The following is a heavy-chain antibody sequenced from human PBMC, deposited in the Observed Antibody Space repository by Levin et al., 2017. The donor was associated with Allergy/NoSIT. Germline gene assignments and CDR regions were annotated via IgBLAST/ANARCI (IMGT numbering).Heavy chain of an antibody. CDR3: ATYVTVAVRRFDP. Sequence: GESLKISCAASGFTFSSSWMSWVRQAPGKGLEWVANINQDGSEKFYVDSVKGRLTISRDNAKNSLYLQMNSLRAEDTAVYYCATYVTVAVRRFDPWGQGTLVTVSS. CDR2: INQDGSEK. D-gene: IGHD2-2*01. V-gene: IGHV3-7*01. J-gene: IGHJ5*02. CDR1: GFTFSSSW.